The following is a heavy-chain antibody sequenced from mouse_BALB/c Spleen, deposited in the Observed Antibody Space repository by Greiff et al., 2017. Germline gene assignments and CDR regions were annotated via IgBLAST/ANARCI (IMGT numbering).Heavy chain of an antibody. CDR1: GYTFTSYY. Sequence: VQLQESGAELVKPGASVKLSCKASGYTFTSYYMYWVKQRPGQGLEWIGEINPSNGGTNFNEKFKSKATLTVDKSSSTAYMQLSSLTSEDSAVYYCTISSMDYWGQGTSVTVSS. V-gene: IGHV1S16*01. CDR3: TISSMDY. CDR2: INPSNGGT. J-gene: IGHJ4*01.